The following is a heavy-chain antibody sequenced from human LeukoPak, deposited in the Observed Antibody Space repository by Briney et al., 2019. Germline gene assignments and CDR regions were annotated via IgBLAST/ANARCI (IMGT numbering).Heavy chain of an antibody. CDR1: GGSISSYY. D-gene: IGHD6-13*01. CDR3: ARLTAAAGKDYYYYYYMDV. V-gene: IGHV4-4*09. J-gene: IGHJ6*03. Sequence: SETLSLTCTVSGGSISSYYWSWIRQPPGKGLEWIGYIYTSGSTNYNPSLKSRVTISVDTSKNQSSLKLSSVTAADTAVYYCARLTAAAGKDYYYYYYMDVWGKGTTVTVSS. CDR2: IYTSGST.